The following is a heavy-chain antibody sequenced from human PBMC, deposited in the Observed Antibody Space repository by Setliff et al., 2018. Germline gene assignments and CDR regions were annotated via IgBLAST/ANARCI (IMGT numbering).Heavy chain of an antibody. D-gene: IGHD3-10*01. CDR2: IIPMFGT. J-gene: IGHJ6*03. CDR3: AGGQPLVRKYFYYMDV. V-gene: IGHV1-69*13. Sequence: SVKVSCKASGGTFSSYVISWVREAPGQGLEWMGGIIPMFGTNYAQKFQGRVTITADESTSTAYMELSSLGSEDTAVYYCAGGQPLVRKYFYYMDVWGKGTTVTV. CDR1: GGTFSSYV.